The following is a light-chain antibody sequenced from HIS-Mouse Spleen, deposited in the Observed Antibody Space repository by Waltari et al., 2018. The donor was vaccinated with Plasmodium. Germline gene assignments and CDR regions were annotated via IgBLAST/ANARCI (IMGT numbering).Light chain of an antibody. CDR3: GTWDSSLSAGVV. V-gene: IGLV1-51*01. CDR1: SSNIGNNY. J-gene: IGLJ2*01. Sequence: QSVLTQPPSVSAAPGQKVTISCSGSSSNIGNNYVSWYQQLPGTAPKLLIYDNNKGPSRIPDRCSGSKSGTSATLGITGLQTGDEADYYCGTWDSSLSAGVVVGGGTKLTVL. CDR2: DNN.